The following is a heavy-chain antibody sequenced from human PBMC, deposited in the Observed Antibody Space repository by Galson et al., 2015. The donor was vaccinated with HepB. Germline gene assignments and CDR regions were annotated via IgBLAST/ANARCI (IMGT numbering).Heavy chain of an antibody. V-gene: IGHV1-18*04. CDR1: GYTFTSYG. Sequence: SVKVSCKASGYTFTSYGISWVRQATGQGLEWMGWISAYNGNTNYVQKLQGRVTMTTDTSTSTAYMELRSLRSDDTAVYYCAISSGSYRYYFDYWGQGTLVTVSS. CDR2: ISAYNGNT. J-gene: IGHJ4*02. CDR3: AISSGSYRYYFDY. D-gene: IGHD3-10*01.